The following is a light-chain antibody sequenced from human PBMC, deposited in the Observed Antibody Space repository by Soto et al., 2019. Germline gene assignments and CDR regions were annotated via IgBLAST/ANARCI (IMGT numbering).Light chain of an antibody. J-gene: IGKJ1*01. Sequence: DIVMTQTPLSRSVTHVQPASISFKSSQILLHSDGKTYLAWYQQKPGQPPKLLIYWASTRESGVPDRFSGSGSGTDFTLTISSLQAEDVAVYYCQQYYSTRWTFGQGTKVDI. CDR3: QQYYSTRWT. CDR2: WAS. V-gene: IGKV4-1*01. CDR1: QILLHSDGKTY.